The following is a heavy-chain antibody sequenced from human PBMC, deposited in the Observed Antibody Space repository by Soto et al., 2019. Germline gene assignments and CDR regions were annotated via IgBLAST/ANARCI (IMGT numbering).Heavy chain of an antibody. CDR2: LSGGATDK. D-gene: IGHD2-21*01. CDR3: VREDWHRFDS. V-gene: IGHV3-7*01. J-gene: IGHJ4*02. CDR1: GFMFSAYW. Sequence: EVQLVESGGGLVQPGGSLRLSCAASGFMFSAYWMSWFRQHPGKGLEWVATLSGGATDKFYVDSVKGRFTISRDDSKNSLYLHMNSLRDEDTAIYYCVREDWHRFDSWGQGTLVTVSS.